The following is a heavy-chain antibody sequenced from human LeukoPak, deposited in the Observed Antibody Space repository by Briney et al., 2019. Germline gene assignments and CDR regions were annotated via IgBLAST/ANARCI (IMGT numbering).Heavy chain of an antibody. J-gene: IGHJ3*02. CDR2: ISGSGDST. V-gene: IGHV3-23*01. D-gene: IGHD2-21*02. CDR1: GFPFISFD. CDR3: AKGYRVTPAAFDI. Sequence: PGGSLRLSCAASGFPFISFDMNWVRQAPGKGLEWVSAISGSGDSTYYADSVKGRFTISRDNSKNTLYLQMNSLRAEDTAVYYCAKGYRVTPAAFDIWGQGTMVTVSS.